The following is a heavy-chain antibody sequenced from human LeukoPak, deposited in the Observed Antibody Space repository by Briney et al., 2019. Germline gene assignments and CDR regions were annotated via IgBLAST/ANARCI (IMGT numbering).Heavy chain of an antibody. Sequence: ASVKVSCKASGYTFTSFGISWVRQAPGQGLEWLGWIIPMFGITNYAQKFQGRVTITADASTSTANMELSSLRSEDTAVYCCARGDGDYYCSGPSGYYYYYYMDVWGKGTTVTVSS. D-gene: IGHD3-10*01. V-gene: IGHV1-69*13. CDR3: ARGDGDYYCSGPSGYYYYYYMDV. J-gene: IGHJ6*03. CDR1: GYTFTSFG. CDR2: IIPMFGIT.